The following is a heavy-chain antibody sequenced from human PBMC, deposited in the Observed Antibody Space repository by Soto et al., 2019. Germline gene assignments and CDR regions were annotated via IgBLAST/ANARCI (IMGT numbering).Heavy chain of an antibody. CDR3: ARGIDYSSSAVSMGF. CDR2: IYPGDSDT. V-gene: IGHV5-51*01. D-gene: IGHD3-22*01. Sequence: GESLKISCKASGYDFPTHWIAWVRQMPGKGLEWMGLIYPGDSDTRYSPSFEGQVIISADKSITTAYMQWSSLKASDTAIYYCARGIDYSSSAVSMGFWGQGTQVTVSS. J-gene: IGHJ4*02. CDR1: GYDFPTHW.